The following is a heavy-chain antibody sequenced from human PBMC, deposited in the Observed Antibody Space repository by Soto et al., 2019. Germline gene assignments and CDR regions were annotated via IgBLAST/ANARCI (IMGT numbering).Heavy chain of an antibody. V-gene: IGHV3-7*01. J-gene: IGHJ4*02. CDR1: GFTFSSYW. CDR2: IKQDGSEK. D-gene: IGHD2-2*01. Sequence: EVQLVESGGGLVQPGGSLRLSCAASGFTFSSYWMSWVRQAPGKGLEWVANIKQDGSEKYYVDSVKGRFTISRDNAKNSRYRQMNSLRAEDTAVYYCAGAVPSLSLLPDYWGQGTLVTVSS. CDR3: AGAVPSLSLLPDY.